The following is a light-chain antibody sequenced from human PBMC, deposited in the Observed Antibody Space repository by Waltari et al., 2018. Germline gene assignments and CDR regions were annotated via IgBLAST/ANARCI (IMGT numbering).Light chain of an antibody. CDR3: AAWDTSLDGYV. Sequence: QFVFTHPHSVSAAPAQVVTIPSSGSTSNIVQHLISWYQQLPGTAPQLLIYDNDNRPSGIPDRFSGSKSGTSATLGITGLQTGDEADYYCAAWDTSLDGYVFGTGTKVTVL. CDR2: DND. CDR1: TSNIVQHL. V-gene: IGLV1-51*01. J-gene: IGLJ1*01.